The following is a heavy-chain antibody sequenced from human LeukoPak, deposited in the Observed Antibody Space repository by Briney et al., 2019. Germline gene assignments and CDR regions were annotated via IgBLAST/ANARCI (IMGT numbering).Heavy chain of an antibody. Sequence: SVKVSCKASGYTFTSYDINWVRQAPGQGLEWMGRIIPILGIANYAQKFQGRVTITADKSTSTAYMELSSLRSEDTAVYYCARAPYGDYWGYYFDYWGQGTLVTVSS. D-gene: IGHD4-17*01. CDR1: GYTFTSYD. J-gene: IGHJ4*02. CDR2: IIPILGIA. CDR3: ARAPYGDYWGYYFDY. V-gene: IGHV1-69*04.